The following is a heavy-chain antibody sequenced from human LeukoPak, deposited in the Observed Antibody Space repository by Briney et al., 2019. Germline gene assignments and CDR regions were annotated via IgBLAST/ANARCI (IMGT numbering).Heavy chain of an antibody. J-gene: IGHJ3*02. D-gene: IGHD3-22*01. Sequence: GGSLRLSCAASGFTFDDYAMHWVRQAPGKGLEWVSGISWNSGSIGYADSVKGRFTISRDNAKNSLYLQMNSLRAEDTALYYCAKSYDSSGYYDAFDIWGQGTMVTVSS. CDR1: GFTFDDYA. CDR3: AKSYDSSGYYDAFDI. V-gene: IGHV3-9*01. CDR2: ISWNSGSI.